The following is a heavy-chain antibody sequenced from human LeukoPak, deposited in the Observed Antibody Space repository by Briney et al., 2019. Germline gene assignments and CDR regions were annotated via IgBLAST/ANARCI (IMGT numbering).Heavy chain of an antibody. J-gene: IGHJ4*02. CDR3: ARDRGNGWIDY. CDR2: ISAYNGDT. V-gene: IGHV1-18*01. Sequence: ASVKVSCKTSGYTFTGFGLSWVRQAPGQGLEWMGWISAYNGDTNFAQRFQGRVTVTTDTSTSTAYMELRSLRSDDTALYYCARDRGNGWIDYWGRGTLVTVSS. CDR1: GYTFTGFG. D-gene: IGHD6-19*01.